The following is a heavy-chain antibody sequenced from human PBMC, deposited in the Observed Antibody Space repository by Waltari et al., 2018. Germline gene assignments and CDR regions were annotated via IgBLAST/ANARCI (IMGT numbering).Heavy chain of an antibody. V-gene: IGHV1-18*01. Sequence: QAQLLQSGPEVKQPRASVGGSCKASDYTFSSFGLSWVRQAPGRGLEWMGWISTHTGDTESAQKFRDRLTMTTDSSTTTVYMYLRSLTSDDTAIYYCAKDRDYASGSPPDFWGQGTLVTVSS. CDR1: DYTFSSFG. CDR2: ISTHTGDT. CDR3: AKDRDYASGSPPDF. J-gene: IGHJ4*02. D-gene: IGHD3-10*01.